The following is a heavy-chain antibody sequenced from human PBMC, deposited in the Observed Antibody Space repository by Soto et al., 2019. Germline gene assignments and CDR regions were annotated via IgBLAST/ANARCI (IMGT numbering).Heavy chain of an antibody. V-gene: IGHV1-69*06. J-gene: IGHJ6*02. CDR2: IIPIFGTA. CDR1: GGTFSSYA. Sequence: SVKVSCKASGGTFSSYAISWVRQAPGQGLEWMGGIIPIFGTANYAQKFQGRVTITADKSTSTAYMELSSLRSEDTAVYYCARYYYDSSGYFWYYGMDAWGQGTTVTVSS. CDR3: ARYYYDSSGYFWYYGMDA. D-gene: IGHD3-22*01.